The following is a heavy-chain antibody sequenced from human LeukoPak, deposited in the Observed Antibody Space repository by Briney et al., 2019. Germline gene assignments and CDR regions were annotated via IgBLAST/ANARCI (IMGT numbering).Heavy chain of an antibody. Sequence: GGSLRLSCTASGFIFSNYCMNWVRQAPGKGLEWVANIKQDGNEKYYVDSVKGRFTISRDNAKNSLYLQMNSLRAEDTAVYYCARGGWRPVDYWDQGTLVTVSS. CDR1: GFIFSNYC. D-gene: IGHD3-3*01. CDR2: IKQDGNEK. CDR3: ARGGWRPVDY. J-gene: IGHJ4*02. V-gene: IGHV3-7*05.